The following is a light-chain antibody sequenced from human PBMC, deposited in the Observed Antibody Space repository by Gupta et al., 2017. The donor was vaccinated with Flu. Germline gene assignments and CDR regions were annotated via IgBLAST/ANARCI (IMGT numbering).Light chain of an antibody. J-gene: IGKJ2*03. CDR1: QSLLYSSNNKNY. CDR2: WAS. V-gene: IGKV4-1*01. CDR3: QHYYSAPYS. Sequence: DIVVIHAPDSLAVLLGERATINCKSSQSLLYSSNNKNYLAWYQQKPGQPPKLLIYWASTRESGVPDRFSGSGSATDFTLTISSLQAEDVAVYYCQHYYSAPYSFGQGTKLEIK.